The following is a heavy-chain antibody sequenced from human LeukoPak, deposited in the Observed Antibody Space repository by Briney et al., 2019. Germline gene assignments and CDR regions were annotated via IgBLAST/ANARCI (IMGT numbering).Heavy chain of an antibody. Sequence: PGGTLRLSCAASGFTFSSYGMSWVRQAPGKGLEWVSAISGSGGRTFYADSVQGRFTISRDNFKNTLYLQMNSLRAEDTAVYYCAKNIVGALRGGAFDIWGQGTMVTVSS. CDR3: AKNIVGALRGGAFDI. D-gene: IGHD1-26*01. CDR1: GFTFSSYG. V-gene: IGHV3-23*01. J-gene: IGHJ3*02. CDR2: ISGSGGRT.